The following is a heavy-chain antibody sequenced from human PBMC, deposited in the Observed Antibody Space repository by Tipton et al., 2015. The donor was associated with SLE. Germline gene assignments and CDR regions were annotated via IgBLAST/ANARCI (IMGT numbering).Heavy chain of an antibody. CDR1: GFTFSSYA. J-gene: IGHJ6*03. CDR3: AKEDQVGVAMSKGYMDV. V-gene: IGHV3-23*03. Sequence: SLRLSCADSGFTFSSYAMSWVRQAPGKGLEWVSVIYSGGSSTYYADSVKGRFTISRDNSKNTLYLQMNSLRAEDTAVYYCAKEDQVGVAMSKGYMDVWGKGTTVTVSS. CDR2: IYSGGSST. D-gene: IGHD2-15*01.